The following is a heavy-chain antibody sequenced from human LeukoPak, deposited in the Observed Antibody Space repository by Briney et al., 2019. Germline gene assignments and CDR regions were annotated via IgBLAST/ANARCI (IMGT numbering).Heavy chain of an antibody. D-gene: IGHD3-3*01. V-gene: IGHV3-74*01. CDR3: ARAIFSSVYYYYGMDV. CDR2: ITNDGSST. Sequence: GGSLRLSCAASGLTFSSHWMHWVRQAPGKGLVWVSRITNDGSSTTYADSVKGRFTISRDNAKNSLYLQMNSLRAEDTAVYYCARAIFSSVYYYYGMDVWGQGTTVTASS. J-gene: IGHJ6*02. CDR1: GLTFSSHW.